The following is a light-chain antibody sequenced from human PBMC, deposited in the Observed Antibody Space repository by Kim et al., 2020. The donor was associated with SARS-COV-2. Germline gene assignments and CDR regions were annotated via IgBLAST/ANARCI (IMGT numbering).Light chain of an antibody. CDR3: QQYGSSLYT. CDR2: GAS. V-gene: IGKV3-20*01. CDR1: QSVSSSF. J-gene: IGKJ2*01. Sequence: EIVLTQSPGTLSLSPGERATLSCRASQSVSSSFLAWYQQKPGQAPRLLIYGASSRATGIPDRFSGSGSGTDFTLTISRLEPEDFAVYYCQQYGSSLYTLGQGTKLEN.